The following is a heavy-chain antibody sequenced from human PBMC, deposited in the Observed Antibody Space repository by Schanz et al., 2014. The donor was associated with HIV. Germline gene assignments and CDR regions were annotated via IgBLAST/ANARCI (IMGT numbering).Heavy chain of an antibody. V-gene: IGHV3-11*04. CDR3: ARGWRENSFDY. CDR1: GFTFSDYY. D-gene: IGHD4-4*01. CDR2: ISISGDVT. J-gene: IGHJ4*02. Sequence: QVQLVESGGGLVKPGGSLRLSCATSGFTFSDYYMTWIRQAPGKGLEWVSGISISGDVTYYSDSVKGRFTISRDNSKNTVYLQMNSLRDEDTAVYFCARGWRENSFDYWGQGTLVTVSS.